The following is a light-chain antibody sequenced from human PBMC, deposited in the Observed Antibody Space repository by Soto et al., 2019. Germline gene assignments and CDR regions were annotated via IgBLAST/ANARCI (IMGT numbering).Light chain of an antibody. CDR1: QSISSW. CDR3: RQHNSFPRT. V-gene: IGKV1-5*01. CDR2: DAS. J-gene: IGKJ1*01. Sequence: DIQMTQSPSTLSASVGDRVTITCRASQSISSWLAWYQQKPGKAPKLLIYDASSLESGVPSRFSGRGSGTEFTRTISNLQPEDFATYYCRQHNSFPRTCGQGTKVDIK.